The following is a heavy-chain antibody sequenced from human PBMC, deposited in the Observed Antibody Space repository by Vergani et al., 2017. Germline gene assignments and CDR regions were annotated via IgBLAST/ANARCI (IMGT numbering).Heavy chain of an antibody. V-gene: IGHV4-38-2*02. CDR3: ARTESFILRYFHWAL. CDR1: GGSISSGYY. Sequence: QVQLQESGPGLVKPSETLSLTCTVSGGSISSGYYWGWIRQPPGKGLEWIGNIYHSGGAYYNPSLKGRVTISVDTSKNQFSLEVTSVTAADTAIYFCARTESFILRYFHWALWGQGTLVTVSS. CDR2: IYHSGGA. J-gene: IGHJ4*02. D-gene: IGHD3-9*01.